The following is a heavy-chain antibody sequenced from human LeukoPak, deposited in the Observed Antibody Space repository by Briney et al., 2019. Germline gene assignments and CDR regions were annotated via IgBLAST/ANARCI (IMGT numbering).Heavy chain of an antibody. CDR2: ISSNGGST. V-gene: IGHV3-64D*09. CDR1: GLTLSIYA. Sequence: PGGSLRLSCSTSGLTLSIYAMQWVRQAPGKGLEYVSAISSNGGSTYYADSVKGRFTISRDNSKNALYLQMSGLRPEDTALYYCVKSIAAAGNVDYWGQGTLVTVSS. CDR3: VKSIAAAGNVDY. D-gene: IGHD6-13*01. J-gene: IGHJ4*02.